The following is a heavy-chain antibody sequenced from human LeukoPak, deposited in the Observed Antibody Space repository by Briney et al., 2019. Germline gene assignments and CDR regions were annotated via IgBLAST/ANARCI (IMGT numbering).Heavy chain of an antibody. CDR2: IYYSGST. J-gene: IGHJ4*02. D-gene: IGHD3-22*01. V-gene: IGHV4-31*03. CDR3: ARAVGYYYDSSGYYYDLYYFDY. Sequence: SETLSLTCTVSGGSISSGGYYWSWIRQHPGKGLEWIGYIYYSGSTYYNPSLKSRVTISVDTSKNQFSLKLSSVTAADTAVYYCARAVGYYYDSSGYYYDLYYFDYWGQGTLVTVSS. CDR1: GGSISSGGYY.